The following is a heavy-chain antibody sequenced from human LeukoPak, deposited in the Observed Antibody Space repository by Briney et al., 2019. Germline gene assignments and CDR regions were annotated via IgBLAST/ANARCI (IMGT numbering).Heavy chain of an antibody. D-gene: IGHD5-12*01. CDR2: MNPNSGNT. CDR1: GYTFTSYG. Sequence: ASVKVSCKASGYTFTSYGISWVRQAPGQGLEWMGWMNPNSGNTGYAQKFQGRVTMTRNTSISTAYMELSSLRSEDTAVYYCAGSRDGYTSDAFDIWGQGTMVTVSS. CDR3: AGSRDGYTSDAFDI. V-gene: IGHV1-8*02. J-gene: IGHJ3*02.